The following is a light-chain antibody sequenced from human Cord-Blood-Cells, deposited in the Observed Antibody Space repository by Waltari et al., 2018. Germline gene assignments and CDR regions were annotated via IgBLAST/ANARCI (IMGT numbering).Light chain of an antibody. Sequence: QSALTQPASVSGSPGQSITISCTGTSSDGGRYNLVSWYQQHPGKATKLRICGGSKRPSGVSSRFSGSKSGNAASLTISGLQAEDEADYYCCSYAGSWVFVVGTKLTVL. V-gene: IGLV2-23*01. J-gene: IGLJ3*02. CDR1: SSDGGRYNL. CDR3: CSYAGSWV. CDR2: GGS.